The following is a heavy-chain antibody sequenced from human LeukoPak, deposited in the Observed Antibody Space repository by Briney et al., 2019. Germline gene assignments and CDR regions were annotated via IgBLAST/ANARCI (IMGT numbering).Heavy chain of an antibody. D-gene: IGHD3-3*01. J-gene: IGHJ4*02. V-gene: IGHV3-30*02. CDR2: IWYDGSNK. Sequence: DPGGSLRLSCAASGITFRSYGMHWVRQAPGKGLEWVAFIWYDGSNKYYADSVKGRFTISRDNSKNTLYLQMNSLRAEDTAVYYCAKDNARRITIFGVVIIHAWLDYWGQGTLVTVSS. CDR1: GITFRSYG. CDR3: AKDNARRITIFGVVIIHAWLDY.